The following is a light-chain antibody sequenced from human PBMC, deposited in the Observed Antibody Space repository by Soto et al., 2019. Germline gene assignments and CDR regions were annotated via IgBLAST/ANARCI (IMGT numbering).Light chain of an antibody. V-gene: IGKV3-15*01. J-gene: IGKJ5*01. Sequence: TQAPSSRSASVGDRVTLSCRASQSVSSNLAWYQQKPGQAPRLLIYGASTRATGIPARFSGSGSGTEFTLTISSLQSEDFAVYYCQQYNNWPPITFGQGTRLEIK. CDR3: QQYNNWPPIT. CDR2: GAS. CDR1: QSVSSN.